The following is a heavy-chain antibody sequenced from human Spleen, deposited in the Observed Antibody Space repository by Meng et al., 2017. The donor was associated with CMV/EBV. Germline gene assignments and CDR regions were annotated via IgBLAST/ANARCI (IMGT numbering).Heavy chain of an antibody. CDR3: ARDRDSSGYYSDY. CDR2: IYYSGST. Sequence: VQPPGSGPGLVEPSQTLFLPCTVSGGSTSSGDYSWSWIRQSPGKGLEWIGYIYYSGSTYYNPSLKSRVTISVDTSKNQFSLKLSSVTAADTAVYYCARDRDSSGYYSDYWGQGTLVTVSS. CDR1: GGSTSSGDYS. D-gene: IGHD3-22*01. V-gene: IGHV4-30-4*08. J-gene: IGHJ4*02.